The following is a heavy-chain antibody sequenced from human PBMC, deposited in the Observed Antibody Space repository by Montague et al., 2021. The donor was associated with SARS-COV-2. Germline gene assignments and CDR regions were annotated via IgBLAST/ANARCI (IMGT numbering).Heavy chain of an antibody. Sequence: CAISGDSVSSNIATWNWIRQSPSRGLEWLGRTYYRSKWYNDYAVSVKSRVIINPDTSNNRISLQLNSVTPEGTAVYYCARAYCGGDCYFYWYFDLWGRGTLVPVSS. J-gene: IGHJ2*01. CDR1: GDSVSSNIAT. CDR2: TYYRSKWYN. CDR3: ARAYCGGDCYFYWYFDL. V-gene: IGHV6-1*01. D-gene: IGHD2-21*02.